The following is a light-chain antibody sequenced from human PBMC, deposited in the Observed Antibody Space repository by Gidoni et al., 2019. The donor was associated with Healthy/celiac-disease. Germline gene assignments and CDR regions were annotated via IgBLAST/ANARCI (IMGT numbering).Light chain of an antibody. Sequence: DIVMTQSPDSLAVSLGARATINCKSSQSVLYIANNKHYLAWYPQKPGQPPKLLIFWASTRESGVPDRFSGSGSGTDFTLTISSLQAEDVAVYYCQQYYSTSWTFGQGTKVEIK. CDR1: QSVLYIANNKHY. J-gene: IGKJ1*01. CDR3: QQYYSTSWT. CDR2: WAS. V-gene: IGKV4-1*01.